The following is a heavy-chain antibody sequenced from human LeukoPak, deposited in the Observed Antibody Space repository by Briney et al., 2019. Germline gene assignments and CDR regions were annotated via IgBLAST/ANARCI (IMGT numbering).Heavy chain of an antibody. D-gene: IGHD5-24*01. V-gene: IGHV3-33*01. J-gene: IGHJ4*02. CDR3: ARGGAYNSPFDY. CDR2: IWYDGSNK. Sequence: GGSLRLSCAASGFTFSSYGMHWVRQAPGKGLEWVALIWYDGSNKYFADSVKGRFTISRDNSKSTLYLQMNSLSAEDTAVYYCARGGAYNSPFDYWGQGTLVTVSS. CDR1: GFTFSSYG.